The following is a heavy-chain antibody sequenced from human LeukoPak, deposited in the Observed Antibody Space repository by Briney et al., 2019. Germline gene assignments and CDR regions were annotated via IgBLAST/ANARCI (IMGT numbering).Heavy chain of an antibody. D-gene: IGHD3-10*01. V-gene: IGHV1-46*01. CDR1: GYSFTGNY. CDR3: ARDFKGQGKGFDI. CDR2: INPSGGST. J-gene: IGHJ3*02. Sequence: ASVKVSCKASGYSFTGNYMHWVRQAPGQGLEWMGIINPSGGSTSYAQKFQGRVTMTRDTSTSTVYMELSSLRSEDTAVYYCARDFKGQGKGFDIWGQGTMVTVSS.